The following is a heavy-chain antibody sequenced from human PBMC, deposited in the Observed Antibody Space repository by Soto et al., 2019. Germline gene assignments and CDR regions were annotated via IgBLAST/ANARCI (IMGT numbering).Heavy chain of an antibody. D-gene: IGHD6-6*01. Sequence: QVQLVESGGGVVQPGTSLRLSCAASGFTLSSYSIHWVRQAPGTGLDWVAVISYDGNTQFYGDSVKGRFIVSRDNSRNTLYLQLNDLQAEDSAVYDCARVSRPSRISSSDVDYWGQVNLVTVSS. CDR2: ISYDGNTQ. CDR3: ARVSRPSRISSSDVDY. J-gene: IGHJ4*02. CDR1: GFTLSSYS. V-gene: IGHV3-30-3*01.